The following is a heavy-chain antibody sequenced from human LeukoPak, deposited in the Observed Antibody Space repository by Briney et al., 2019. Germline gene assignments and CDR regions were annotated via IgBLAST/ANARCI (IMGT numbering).Heavy chain of an antibody. D-gene: IGHD2-2*01. CDR1: GYDFVNYY. CDR2: IYPAQSEI. CDR3: ARRRSGVHPCTSSTCPFYFDF. J-gene: IGHJ4*02. V-gene: IGHV5-51*01. Sequence: GESLKISCQASGYDFVNYYIGWVRQVPGKGLEWMGIIYPAQSEIKYSQSFQGRVTFSTDESSSSAFLQWHRLEASDTAICYCARRRSGVHPCTSSTCPFYFDFWGQGALVTVSS.